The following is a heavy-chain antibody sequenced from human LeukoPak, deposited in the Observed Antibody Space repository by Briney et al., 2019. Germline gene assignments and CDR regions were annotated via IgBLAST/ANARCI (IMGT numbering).Heavy chain of an antibody. D-gene: IGHD5-18*01. Sequence: PSETLSLTCTVSGGSISSSSYYWGWIRQPPGKGLEWIVSISYSGRTYYSPSLKSRVTISVDTSKNQFSLKLSSVTAADTAVYYCARRPVDTTMAPGRPFDYWGQGTLVTVSS. CDR3: ARRPVDTTMAPGRPFDY. CDR2: ISYSGRT. J-gene: IGHJ4*02. V-gene: IGHV4-39*01. CDR1: GGSISSSSYY.